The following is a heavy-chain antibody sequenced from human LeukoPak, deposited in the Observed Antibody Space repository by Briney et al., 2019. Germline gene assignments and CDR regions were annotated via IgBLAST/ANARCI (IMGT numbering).Heavy chain of an antibody. CDR1: GYTFTRYG. Sequence: ASVKVSCKASGYTFTRYGISWVRHAPGQGLQWLGWISASNGNTNYAQKFRDRVTMTTDTSTSTAYMELRSLRSDDTAVYYCARAKNADVPAAIKYFDYWGQGTLVTVSS. V-gene: IGHV1-18*01. J-gene: IGHJ4*02. CDR2: ISASNGNT. D-gene: IGHD2-2*01. CDR3: ARAKNADVPAAIKYFDY.